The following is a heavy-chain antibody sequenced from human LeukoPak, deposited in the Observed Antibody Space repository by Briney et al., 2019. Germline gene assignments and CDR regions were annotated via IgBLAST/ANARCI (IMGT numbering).Heavy chain of an antibody. CDR3: ARGSRWLWFGELINYYYYMDV. Sequence: SETLSLTCAVYGGSFSGCYWSWIRQPPGKGLEWIGEINHSGSTNYNPSLKSRVTISVDTSKNQFSLKLSSVTAADTAVYYCARGSRWLWFGELINYYYYMDVWGKGTMVTVSS. CDR1: GGSFSGCY. CDR2: INHSGST. D-gene: IGHD3-10*01. J-gene: IGHJ6*03. V-gene: IGHV4-34*01.